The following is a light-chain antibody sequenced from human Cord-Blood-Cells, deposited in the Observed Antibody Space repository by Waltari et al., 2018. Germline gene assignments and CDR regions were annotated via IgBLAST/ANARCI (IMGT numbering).Light chain of an antibody. J-gene: IGKJ1*01. V-gene: IGKV4-1*01. CDR2: WAS. Sequence: DIVMTQCPDSRAVSLGERATINCKFSQSVLYSSNNKNYLAWYQQKPGQPPKLLIYWASTRESGVPDRFSGSGSGTDFTLTISSLQAEDVAVYYCQQYYSTPWTFGQGTKVEIK. CDR1: QSVLYSSNNKNY. CDR3: QQYYSTPWT.